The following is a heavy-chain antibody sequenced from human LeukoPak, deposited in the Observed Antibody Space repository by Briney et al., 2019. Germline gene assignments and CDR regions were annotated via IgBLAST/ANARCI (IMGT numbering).Heavy chain of an antibody. CDR2: ISSSSYI. D-gene: IGHD1-7*01. CDR3: ARDSGNYLDAFDI. CDR1: GFTVSSNY. J-gene: IGHJ3*02. V-gene: IGHV3-69-1*01. Sequence: GGSLRLSCAASGFTVSSNYMSWVRQAPGKGLEWVSSISSSSYIYYADSVKGRFTISRDNAKNSLYLQMNSLRAEDTAVYYCARDSGNYLDAFDIWGQGTMVTVSS.